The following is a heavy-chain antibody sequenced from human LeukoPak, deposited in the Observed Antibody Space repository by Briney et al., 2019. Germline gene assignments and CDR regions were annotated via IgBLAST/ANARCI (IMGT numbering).Heavy chain of an antibody. CDR1: GYTFPGYY. J-gene: IGHJ4*02. CDR2: INPNSGGT. D-gene: IGHD6-6*01. Sequence: AASVKVSCKASGYTFPGYYMHWVRHAPGQGLEWMGWINPNSGGTNYAQKFQGRVTMTRDTSISTAYMELSRLGSDDTAVYYCAREHSSSSGKVFDYWGQGTLVTVSS. CDR3: AREHSSSSGKVFDY. V-gene: IGHV1-2*02.